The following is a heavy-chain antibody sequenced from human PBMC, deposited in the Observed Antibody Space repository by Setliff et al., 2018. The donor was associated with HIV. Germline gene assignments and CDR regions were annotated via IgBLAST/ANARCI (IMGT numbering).Heavy chain of an antibody. Sequence: GESLKISCAAYGFTFSTYIMNWVRQAPGKGLEWVSTISTNSSYRYYADSVKGRFTISRDNAKNSLYLQMNSLRTEDTAVYYCARAYYAIGGYTFDYWGQGALVTVSS. D-gene: IGHD3-22*01. CDR3: ARAYYAIGGYTFDY. V-gene: IGHV3-21*01. CDR1: GFTFSTYI. CDR2: ISTNSSYR. J-gene: IGHJ4*02.